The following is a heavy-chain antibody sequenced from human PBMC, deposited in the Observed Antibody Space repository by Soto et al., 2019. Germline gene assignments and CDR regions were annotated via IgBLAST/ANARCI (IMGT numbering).Heavy chain of an antibody. V-gene: IGHV4-61*08. J-gene: IGHJ5*02. D-gene: IGHD3-9*01. CDR1: GGSISSGGYY. CDR2: IYYSGTT. Sequence: PSETLSLTCTVSGGSISSGGYYWSWIRKHPGKGLEWIGCIYYSGTTNYNSSLKSRVTISLDTSKNQFSLRLRSVTAADTAVYYCARYVNPYDTAVWFDPWGQGTLVTVSS. CDR3: ARYVNPYDTAVWFDP.